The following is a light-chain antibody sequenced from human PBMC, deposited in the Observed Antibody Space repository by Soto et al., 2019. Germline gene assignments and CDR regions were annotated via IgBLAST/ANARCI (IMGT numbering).Light chain of an antibody. CDR1: QSISSW. Sequence: DIQMTQSPSTLSASVGDRVTITCRASQSISSWLAWYQKTPEKAPKLLIYKASSLQSGVPSRFSGSGSVTEFTLTISSLQPDDFATYYCQQYDSSSRTFGQGTKVEIK. CDR2: KAS. CDR3: QQYDSSSRT. J-gene: IGKJ1*01. V-gene: IGKV1-5*03.